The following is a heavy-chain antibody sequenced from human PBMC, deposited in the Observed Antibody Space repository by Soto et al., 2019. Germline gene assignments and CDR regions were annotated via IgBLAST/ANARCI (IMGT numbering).Heavy chain of an antibody. D-gene: IGHD3-16*01. J-gene: IGHJ4*02. Sequence: QVQLVQSGAEVKKPGASVKVSCKASGYTFTSYGISWVRQAPGQGLERMGWINPYNGNTNYAQKLQGRVTMTTDTSTNTAYMALRSLRSDDTDVYYCARDWFGIDYWGQGSLVTVSS. CDR1: GYTFTSYG. V-gene: IGHV1-18*01. CDR3: ARDWFGIDY. CDR2: INPYNGNT.